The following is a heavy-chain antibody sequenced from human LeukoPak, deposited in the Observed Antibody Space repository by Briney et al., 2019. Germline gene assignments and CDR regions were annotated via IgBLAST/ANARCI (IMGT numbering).Heavy chain of an antibody. J-gene: IGHJ3*02. CDR3: ARSKTPATYDAFDI. V-gene: IGHV3-48*01. CDR1: GFTFSSHA. Sequence: GGSLRLSCAASGFTFSSHAMHWVRQAPGKGLEWVSYISSSSSTIYYADSVKGRFTISRDNAKNSLYLQMNSLRAEDTAVYYCARSKTPATYDAFDIWGQGTMVTVSS. D-gene: IGHD1-26*01. CDR2: ISSSSSTI.